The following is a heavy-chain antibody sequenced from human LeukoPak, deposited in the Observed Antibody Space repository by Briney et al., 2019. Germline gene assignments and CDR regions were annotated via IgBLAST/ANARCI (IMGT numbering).Heavy chain of an antibody. CDR2: ISSSGSTI. CDR3: ARRYYYDSSGSYYFDY. J-gene: IGHJ4*02. V-gene: IGHV3-48*03. D-gene: IGHD3-22*01. CDR1: GFTISSYE. Sequence: GGSLRLSCAASGFTISSYEMNWVRQAPGKGLEWVSYISSSGSTIYYADSVKGRFTISRDNAKNSLYLQMNSLRAEDTAVYYCARRYYYDSSGSYYFDYWGQGTLVTVSS.